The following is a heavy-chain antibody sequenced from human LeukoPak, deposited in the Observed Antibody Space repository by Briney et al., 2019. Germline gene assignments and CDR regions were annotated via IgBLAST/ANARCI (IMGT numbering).Heavy chain of an antibody. CDR1: GFTFDDYA. CDR2: ISWNSGSI. CDR3: ARVEGYCSSKSCPYYYYGMDV. J-gene: IGHJ6*02. V-gene: IGHV3-9*01. D-gene: IGHD2-2*01. Sequence: PGRSLRLSCAASGFTFDDYAMHRVRQAPGKGLEWVSGISWNSGSIGYADSVKGRFTISRDNAKNSLYLQVSSLRAEDTAVYYCARVEGYCSSKSCPYYYYGMDVWGQGTTVIVSS.